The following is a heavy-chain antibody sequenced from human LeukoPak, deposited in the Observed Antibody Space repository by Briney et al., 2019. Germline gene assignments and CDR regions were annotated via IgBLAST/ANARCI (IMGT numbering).Heavy chain of an antibody. D-gene: IGHD2-21*01. CDR3: ARAAVIPPPYYYYYYMDV. CDR2: IYTSGST. V-gene: IGHV4-61*02. Sequence: SQTLSLTCTVPGGSISSGSYYWSWIRQPAGKGLEWIGRIYTSGSTNYNPSLKSRVTISVDTSKNQFSLKLSSVTAADTAVYYCARAAVIPPPYYYYYYMDVWGKGTTVTVSS. J-gene: IGHJ6*03. CDR1: GGSISSGSYY.